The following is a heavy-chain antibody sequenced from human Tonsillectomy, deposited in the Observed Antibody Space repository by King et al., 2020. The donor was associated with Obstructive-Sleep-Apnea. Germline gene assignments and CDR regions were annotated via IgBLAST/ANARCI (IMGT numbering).Heavy chain of an antibody. J-gene: IGHJ4*02. D-gene: IGHD1-26*01. CDR3: ARQRGSSPH. CDR1: GFSFSTYS. CDR2: ISSSSSTI. V-gene: IGHV3-48*04. Sequence: VQLVESGGGLVQPGGSLRLSCAASGFSFSTYSMNWVRQAPGKGLEWVSYISSSSSTIYYADSVKGRFTISRDNAKNSLYLQMNSLRVEDTAVYYCARQRGSSPHWGQGTLVTVSS.